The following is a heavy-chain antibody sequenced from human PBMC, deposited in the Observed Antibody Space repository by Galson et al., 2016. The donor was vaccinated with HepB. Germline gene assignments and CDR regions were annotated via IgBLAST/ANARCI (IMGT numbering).Heavy chain of an antibody. D-gene: IGHD6-25*01. CDR1: GFTFSGSA. CDR2: IRNKANSYAT. Sequence: SLRLSCAASGFTFSGSAMHRVRQASGKGLEWVGRIRNKANSYATAYVPSVKGRFTISRDDSKNTAYRQMNSLKTEDTAVYYCTRPRVTSSGGDWYFDLWGRGTLVTVSS. CDR3: TRPRVTSSGGDWYFDL. V-gene: IGHV3-73*01. J-gene: IGHJ2*01.